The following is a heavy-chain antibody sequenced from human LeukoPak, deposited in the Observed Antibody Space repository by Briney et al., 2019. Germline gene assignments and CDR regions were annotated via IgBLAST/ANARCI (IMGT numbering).Heavy chain of an antibody. D-gene: IGHD2-15*01. CDR3: ARMLHFDY. J-gene: IGHJ4*02. CDR1: GFTFSSYA. V-gene: IGHV3-30-3*01. Sequence: PGRSLRLSCAASGFTFSSYAMHWVRQAPGKGLEWVAVISYDGSNKYYADSVKGRFTISRDNSKNTLYLQMNSLRAEDTAVYYCARMLHFDYWGQGTLVTVSS. CDR2: ISYDGSNK.